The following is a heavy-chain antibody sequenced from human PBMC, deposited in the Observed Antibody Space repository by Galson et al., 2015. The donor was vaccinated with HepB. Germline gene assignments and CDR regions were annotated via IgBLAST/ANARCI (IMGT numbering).Heavy chain of an antibody. CDR3: ARGQWLDLYFDY. CDR1: GFTVSSNY. J-gene: IGHJ4*02. CDR2: IYSGGST. Sequence: SLRLSCAASGFTVSSNYMSWVRQAPGKGLEWVSVIYSGGSTYYADSVKGRFTISRDNSKNTLYLQMNSLRAEDTAVYYCARGQWLDLYFDYWGQGTLVTVSS. D-gene: IGHD6-19*01. V-gene: IGHV3-53*01.